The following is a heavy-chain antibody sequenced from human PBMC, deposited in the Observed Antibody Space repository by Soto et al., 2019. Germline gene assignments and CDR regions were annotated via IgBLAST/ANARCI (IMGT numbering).Heavy chain of an antibody. J-gene: IGHJ6*02. Sequence: SETLSLTCTVSGGSVSSGSYYWSWIRQPPGKGLEWIGYIYYSGSTNYNPSLKSRVTISVDTSKNQFSLRLSSVTAADTAVYYCARDPSGVVPAACGMDVWGQGTTVTVSS. D-gene: IGHD2-2*01. CDR2: IYYSGST. CDR3: ARDPSGVVPAACGMDV. V-gene: IGHV4-61*01. CDR1: GGSVSSGSYY.